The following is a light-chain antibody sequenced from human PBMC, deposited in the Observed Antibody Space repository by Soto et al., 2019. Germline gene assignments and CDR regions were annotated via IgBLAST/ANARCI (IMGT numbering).Light chain of an antibody. J-gene: IGLJ3*02. CDR3: TSYTGRNTWV. CDR2: EVN. CDR1: SSDVGGYNY. V-gene: IGLV2-8*01. Sequence: QSALTQPPSASGSPGQSVTISCTGTSSDVGGYNYVSWYQQYPGKVPKLMVYEVNKRPSGVPDRFSGSKSGNTASLTVSGLQAEDEADYYCTSYTGRNTWVFGGGTKLTVL.